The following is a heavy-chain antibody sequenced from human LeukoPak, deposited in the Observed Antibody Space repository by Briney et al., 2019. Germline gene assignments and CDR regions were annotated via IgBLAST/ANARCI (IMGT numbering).Heavy chain of an antibody. D-gene: IGHD3-22*01. CDR3: ANDRSGYYGY. CDR2: ITPIFGTA. Sequence: SVKVSCKASGGTFSSYAISWVRQAPGQGLEWMGGITPIFGTANYAQKFQGRVTITADESTSTAYMELSSLRSEDTAVYYCANDRSGYYGYWGQGTLVTVSS. V-gene: IGHV1-69*13. J-gene: IGHJ4*02. CDR1: GGTFSSYA.